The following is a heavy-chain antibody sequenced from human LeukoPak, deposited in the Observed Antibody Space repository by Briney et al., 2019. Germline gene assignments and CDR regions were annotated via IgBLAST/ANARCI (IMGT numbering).Heavy chain of an antibody. CDR1: GFTFSSYA. V-gene: IGHV3-23*01. J-gene: IGHJ6*04. Sequence: GGSLRLSCAASGFTFSSYAMSWVRQAPGKRLEWVSAISGSGGSTYYADSVKGRFTISRDNSKNTLYLQMNSLRAEDTAVYYCANAIYYYYGMDVWGKGTTVTVSS. D-gene: IGHD2-2*01. CDR2: ISGSGGST. CDR3: ANAIYYYYGMDV.